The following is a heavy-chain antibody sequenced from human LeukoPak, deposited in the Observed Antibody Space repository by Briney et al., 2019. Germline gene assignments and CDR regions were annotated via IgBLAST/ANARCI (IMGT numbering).Heavy chain of an antibody. V-gene: IGHV4-59*01. CDR3: ARVRSGSLDY. CDR1: GGSISSYY. J-gene: IGHJ4*02. CDR2: IYYSGST. D-gene: IGHD1-26*01. Sequence: SETLSLTCTVSGGSISSYYWSWIRQPPGKGLEWIGYIYYSGSTNYNPSLKSRVTISVDTSKNQFSLKLSSVTAADTAVYYCARVRSGSLDYWGQGTLVTVSS.